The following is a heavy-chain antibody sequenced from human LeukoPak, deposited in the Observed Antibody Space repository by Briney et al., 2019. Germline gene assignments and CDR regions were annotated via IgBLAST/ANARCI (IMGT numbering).Heavy chain of an antibody. V-gene: IGHV3-30*02. J-gene: IGHJ4*02. Sequence: PGGSLRLSCAASGFTFSSYGMHWVRQAPGKGLEWVAFIRYDGSNKYYADSVKGRFTISRDNSKNTLYLQMNSLRAEDTAVYYCAKDRGEGAVARYYFDYWGQGTLVTVSS. CDR3: AKDRGEGAVARYYFDY. D-gene: IGHD6-19*01. CDR2: IRYDGSNK. CDR1: GFTFSSYG.